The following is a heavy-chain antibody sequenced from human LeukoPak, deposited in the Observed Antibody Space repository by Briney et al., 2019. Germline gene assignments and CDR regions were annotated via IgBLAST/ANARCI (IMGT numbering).Heavy chain of an antibody. D-gene: IGHD3-9*01. CDR3: ARTYYDILTGYSRYYYYYGMDV. CDR2: IIPIFGTA. V-gene: IGHV1-69*06. Sequence: SVKVSCKASGGTFSSYAISWVRQAPGQGLEWMGGIIPIFGTANYAQKFQGRVTITADKSTSTAYMELSSLRSEDTAVYYCARTYYDILTGYSRYYYYYGMDVWGKGTTVTVSS. CDR1: GGTFSSYA. J-gene: IGHJ6*04.